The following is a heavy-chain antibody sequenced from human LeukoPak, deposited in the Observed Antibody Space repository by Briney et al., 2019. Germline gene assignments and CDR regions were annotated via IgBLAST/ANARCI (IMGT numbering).Heavy chain of an antibody. CDR1: GYTFTGYS. CDR3: ARVAGYSYELDY. V-gene: IGHV1-2*02. D-gene: IGHD5-18*01. Sequence: ASVKVSCKASGYTFTGYSMHWVRQAPGQGLEWMGWINPNSGGTNYAQKFQGRVTMTRDTSISTAYMELRRLRSDDTAVYYCARVAGYSYELDYCGQGTLVTVSS. CDR2: INPNSGGT. J-gene: IGHJ4*02.